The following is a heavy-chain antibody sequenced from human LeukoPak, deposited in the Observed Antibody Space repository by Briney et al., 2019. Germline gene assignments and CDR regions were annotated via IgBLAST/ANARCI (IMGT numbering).Heavy chain of an antibody. D-gene: IGHD1-7*01. CDR1: GYTFTGYY. CDR3: VRVYNWNSKFDY. J-gene: IGHJ4*02. CDR2: INPNSGGT. V-gene: IGHV1-2*02. Sequence: ASVKVSCKASGYTFTGYYMHWVRQAPGQGLEWMGWINPNSGGTNYAQKFQGRVTMTRDTSISTAYMELSRLRSDDTAVYYCVRVYNWNSKFDYWGQGTLVTVSS.